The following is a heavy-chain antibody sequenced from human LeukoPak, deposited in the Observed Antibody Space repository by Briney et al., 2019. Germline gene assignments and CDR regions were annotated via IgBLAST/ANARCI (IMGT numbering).Heavy chain of an antibody. CDR1: GFTFSNSW. Sequence: GGSLRLSCAASGFTFSNSWMTWIRRAPGKGLEWVANIKQDGSEIYYVDSVKGRFTISRDNAKNSLYLHMNSLRAEDTAIYYCARDGSTSGFDPWGQGTLVTVSS. D-gene: IGHD6-13*01. V-gene: IGHV3-7*01. J-gene: IGHJ5*02. CDR2: IKQDGSEI. CDR3: ARDGSTSGFDP.